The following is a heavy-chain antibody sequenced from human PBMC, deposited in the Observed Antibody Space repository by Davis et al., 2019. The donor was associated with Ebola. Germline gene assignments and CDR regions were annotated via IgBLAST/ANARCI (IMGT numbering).Heavy chain of an antibody. CDR3: ARRVGARSGFDS. D-gene: IGHD1-26*01. CDR2: MNPNSGNT. Sequence: ASVTVSCKASGYTFTSYDINWVRQATGQGLEWMGWMNPNSGNTGYAQKFQGRITMTRNISISTAYMELSSLRSDDTAVYYCARRVGARSGFDSWGQGSLVTVSS. V-gene: IGHV1-8*01. J-gene: IGHJ4*02. CDR1: GYTFTSYD.